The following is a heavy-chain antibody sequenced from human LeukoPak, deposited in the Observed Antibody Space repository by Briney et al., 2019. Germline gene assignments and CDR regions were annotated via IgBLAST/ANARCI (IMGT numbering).Heavy chain of an antibody. Sequence: SETLSLTCTVSGGSISSSSYYWGWIRQPPGKGLEWIGSIYYSGSTYYNPSLKSRVTISVDTSKNQFSLKLSSVTAADTAVYYCASTAIFGVVIRRSLDYWGQGTLVTVSS. CDR2: IYYSGST. V-gene: IGHV4-39*01. CDR3: ASTAIFGVVIRRSLDY. CDR1: GGSISSSSYY. J-gene: IGHJ4*02. D-gene: IGHD3-3*01.